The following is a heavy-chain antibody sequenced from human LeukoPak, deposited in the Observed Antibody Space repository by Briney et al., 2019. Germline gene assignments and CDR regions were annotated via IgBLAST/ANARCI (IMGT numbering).Heavy chain of an antibody. CDR3: ARLTDY. CDR2: IYYSGST. V-gene: IGHV4-39*01. J-gene: IGHJ4*02. Sequence: PSETLSLTCTVSGGSTSSSRYYWGWIRQPPGKGLEWIGRIYYSGSTDYNPSLKSRVTIAVDTSKNQFSLKLTSVTAADTAVYYCARLTDYWGQGTLVTVSS. CDR1: GGSTSSSRYY.